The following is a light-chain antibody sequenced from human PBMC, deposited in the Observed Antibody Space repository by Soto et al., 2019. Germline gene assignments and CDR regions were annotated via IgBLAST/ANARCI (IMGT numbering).Light chain of an antibody. CDR2: DAS. V-gene: IGKV1-33*01. CDR3: QQANSYPRT. Sequence: DIQMTQSPSSLSASVGDRVTITCQASQDISNYLNWYQQKPGKAPKLLIYDASNLETGVPSRFSGSGSGTDFTLTISSLQPEDFATYYCQQANSYPRTFGPG. J-gene: IGKJ3*01. CDR1: QDISNY.